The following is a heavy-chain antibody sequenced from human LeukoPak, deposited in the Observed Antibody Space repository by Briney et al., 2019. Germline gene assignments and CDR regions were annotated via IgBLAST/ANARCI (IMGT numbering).Heavy chain of an antibody. CDR2: ISSSSSYI. V-gene: IGHV3-21*01. CDR3: ARGGYSSGWPIDY. Sequence: GGSLRLSCAASGFTFSSYSMNWVRQAPGKGLEWVSSISSSSSYIYYADSVKGRFTISRDNAKNSLYLQMNSLRAEDTAVYYCARGGYSSGWPIDYWGQRTLVTVSS. D-gene: IGHD6-19*01. J-gene: IGHJ4*02. CDR1: GFTFSSYS.